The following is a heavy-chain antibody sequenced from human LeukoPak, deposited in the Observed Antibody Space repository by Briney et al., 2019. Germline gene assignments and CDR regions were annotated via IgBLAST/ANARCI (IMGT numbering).Heavy chain of an antibody. D-gene: IGHD2/OR15-2a*01. CDR2: ISYTGST. CDR3: ARAQLLSESDP. J-gene: IGHJ5*02. CDR1: GGSISSSSFY. V-gene: IGHV4-39*07. Sequence: PSETLSLTCSVSGGSISSSSFYWGWIRQPPGKGLEWIGSISYTGSTYYNPSLKSRVTISVDTSKNQFSLKLSSVTAADTAVYYCARAQLLSESDPWGQGTLVTVSS.